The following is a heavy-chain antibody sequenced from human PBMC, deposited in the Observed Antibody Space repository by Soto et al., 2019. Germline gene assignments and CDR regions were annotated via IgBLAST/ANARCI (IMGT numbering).Heavy chain of an antibody. V-gene: IGHV3-7*03. CDR1: GFTFSSYW. D-gene: IGHD6-13*01. CDR2: IKQDGSEK. Sequence: GGSLRLSCAASGFTFSSYWMSWVRQAPGKGLEWVANIKQDGSEKYYVDSVKGRFTISRDNAKNSLYLQMNSLRAEDTAVYYCARGASGYSSSWYDYWGQGTLVPVYS. J-gene: IGHJ4*02. CDR3: ARGASGYSSSWYDY.